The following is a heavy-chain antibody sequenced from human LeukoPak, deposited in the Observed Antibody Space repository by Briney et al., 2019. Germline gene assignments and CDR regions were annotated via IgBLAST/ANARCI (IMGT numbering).Heavy chain of an antibody. CDR2: IRYDGSNK. V-gene: IGHV3-30*02. J-gene: IGHJ4*02. CDR1: GFAFSSYG. CDR3: AKGSRGVSGYVVDY. D-gene: IGHD5-12*01. Sequence: PGGSLRLSCAASGFAFSSYGMHWVRQAPGKGLQGVAFIRYDGSNKYYADSVKGRFTISRDNSKNTLYLQMNSLRAEYTAVSYCAKGSRGVSGYVVDYWGQGTLVTVSS.